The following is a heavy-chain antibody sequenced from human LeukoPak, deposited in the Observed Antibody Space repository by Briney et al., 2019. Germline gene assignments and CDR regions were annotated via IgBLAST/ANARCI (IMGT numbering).Heavy chain of an antibody. CDR2: IKQDGSEK. D-gene: IGHD5-24*01. J-gene: IGHJ4*02. V-gene: IGHV3-7*01. CDR1: EFTFSSYW. CDR3: ARDHARDGYNF. Sequence: GGSLRLSCAASEFTFSSYWMNWVRRAPGKGLEWVANIKQDGSEKYYVDSVKGRFTISRDNAQNSLYLQMNSLRVEDTAVYYCARDHARDGYNFWGQGTLVTVSS.